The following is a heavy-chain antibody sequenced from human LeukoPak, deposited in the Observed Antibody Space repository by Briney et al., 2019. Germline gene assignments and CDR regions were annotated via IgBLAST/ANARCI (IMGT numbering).Heavy chain of an antibody. J-gene: IGHJ6*03. D-gene: IGHD3-16*02. CDR3: ARSYTDYYYYTDV. CDR2: ISGSGGST. CDR1: GYTFSSYA. V-gene: IGHV3-23*01. Sequence: GGSLRLSCAASGYTFSSYAMSWVREAPGKGLEWVSAISGSGGSTYYADSVKGRFTISRDNSKNTLYLQMNSLRVEDTAVYYCARSYTDYYYYTDVWGKGTTVTVSS.